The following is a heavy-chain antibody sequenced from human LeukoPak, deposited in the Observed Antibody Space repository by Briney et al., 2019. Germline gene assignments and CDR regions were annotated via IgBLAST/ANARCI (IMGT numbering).Heavy chain of an antibody. Sequence: SQTLSLTCAISGDSVSSNSAAWNWIRQSPSRGLEWLGRTYYRSKWYNDYVVSVKSRIIINPDTSKNQFSLQLNSVTPEDTAVYYCASGATLPPPWYYDFWSGRYYYYMDVWGKGTAVTVSS. V-gene: IGHV6-1*01. CDR2: TYYRSKWYN. CDR1: GDSVSSNSAA. D-gene: IGHD3-3*01. CDR3: ASGATLPPPWYYDFWSGRYYYYMDV. J-gene: IGHJ6*03.